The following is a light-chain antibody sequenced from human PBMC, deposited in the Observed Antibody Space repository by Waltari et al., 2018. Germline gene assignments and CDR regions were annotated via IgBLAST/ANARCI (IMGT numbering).Light chain of an antibody. Sequence: QSALTQPRSVSGSPGQSVTISCTGTSIDVGCYNYVSWYQQHPGKAPKLMIYDVSKRPSGVPDRFSGSKSGNTASLTISGLQAEDEADYYCCSYAGSYTVFGGGTKLTVL. J-gene: IGLJ2*01. V-gene: IGLV2-11*01. CDR3: CSYAGSYTV. CDR1: SIDVGCYNY. CDR2: DVS.